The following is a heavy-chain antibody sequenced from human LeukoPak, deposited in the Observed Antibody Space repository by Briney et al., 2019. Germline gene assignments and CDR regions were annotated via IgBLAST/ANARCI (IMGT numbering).Heavy chain of an antibody. V-gene: IGHV3-23*01. CDR3: AKGGKYSGSGSPDY. Sequence: GGSLRLSCAASGFTFSTYAMSWVRQAPGQGLEWVSGFSGSGGNTYYADTVKGRFTISRDNSYNTLYQQMNSLRAEDTAVYYCAKGGKYSGSGSPDYWGQGTLVTVSS. J-gene: IGHJ4*02. D-gene: IGHD6-6*01. CDR1: GFTFSTYA. CDR2: FSGSGGNT.